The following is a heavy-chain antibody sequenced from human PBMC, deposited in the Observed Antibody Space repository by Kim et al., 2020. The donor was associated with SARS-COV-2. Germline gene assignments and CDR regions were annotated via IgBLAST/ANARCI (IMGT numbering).Heavy chain of an antibody. V-gene: IGHV3-7*03. CDR2: IYEDGSTK. Sequence: GGSLRLSCVASGFSFSSSAMHWVRQAPGKGLEWVADIYEDGSTKYYVDSVKGRFTISRDNSKNSLYLEMNSLRVDDTAVYYCTRDNGYY. D-gene: IGHD2-8*01. J-gene: IGHJ6*01. CDR3: TRDNGYY. CDR1: GFSFSSSA.